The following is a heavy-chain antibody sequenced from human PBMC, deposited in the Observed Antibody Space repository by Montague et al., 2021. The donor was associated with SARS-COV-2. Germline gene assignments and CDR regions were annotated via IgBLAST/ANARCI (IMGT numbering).Heavy chain of an antibody. CDR3: ARDPTPTSAFSQWILDS. V-gene: IGHV3-30*03. CDR1: GFIVSNYG. D-gene: IGHD6-19*01. J-gene: IGHJ5*01. Sequence: SLRLSCAASGFIVSNYGMHWARQAPGKGLEWVAVMSYDGTIKYYADSVKGRFTISGDNSKSTVWLQMKSLRPEDTAIYYCARDPTPTSAFSQWILDSWGQGTLVTVSS. CDR2: MSYDGTIK.